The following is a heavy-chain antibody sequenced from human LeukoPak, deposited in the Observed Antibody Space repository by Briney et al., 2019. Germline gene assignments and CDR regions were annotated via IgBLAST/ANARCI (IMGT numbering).Heavy chain of an antibody. Sequence: GGSLRLTCAASGFTFSSYGMHWVRQAPGKGLEWVAVIWYDGSNKYYADSVKGRFTISRDNSKNTLYLQMNSLRAEDTAVYYCARDISLDYFDYWGQGTLVTVSS. J-gene: IGHJ4*02. CDR3: ARDISLDYFDY. CDR1: GFTFSSYG. D-gene: IGHD3-16*02. CDR2: IWYDGSNK. V-gene: IGHV3-33*01.